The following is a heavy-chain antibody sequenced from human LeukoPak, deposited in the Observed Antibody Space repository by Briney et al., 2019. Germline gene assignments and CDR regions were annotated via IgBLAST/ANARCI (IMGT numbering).Heavy chain of an antibody. CDR1: GFTFSSFW. CDR3: TRNLGPGRMVVTPKQAGMDV. V-gene: IGHV3-7*01. Sequence: GGSLRLSCAASGFTFSSFWMSWVRQPPGKGLEWVAKIKQDGSEKYYVDSVKGRFTISRDNAKNSLYLQMNNLRAEDTAVYYCTRNLGPGRMVVTPKQAGMDVWGQGTTVTVSS. J-gene: IGHJ6*02. CDR2: IKQDGSEK. D-gene: IGHD4-23*01.